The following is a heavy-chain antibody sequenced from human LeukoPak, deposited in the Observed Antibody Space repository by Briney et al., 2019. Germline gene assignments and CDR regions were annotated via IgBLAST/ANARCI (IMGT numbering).Heavy chain of an antibody. V-gene: IGHV4-59*01. D-gene: IGHD3-3*01. CDR1: GGSISSYY. Sequence: SETLSLTCAVSGGSISSYYWSWLRQPPGKGLEWIGYIYYSGSTNYNPSLKSRVTISVDTSKNQFSLKLSSVTAADTAVYYCARGVTIFRFDPWGQGTLVTVSS. CDR3: ARGVTIFRFDP. CDR2: IYYSGST. J-gene: IGHJ5*02.